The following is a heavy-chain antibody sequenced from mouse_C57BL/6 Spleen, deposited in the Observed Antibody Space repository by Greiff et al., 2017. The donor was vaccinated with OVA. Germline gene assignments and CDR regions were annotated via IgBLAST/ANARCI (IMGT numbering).Heavy chain of an antibody. CDR1: GYTFTSYG. CDR3: ARIGPDGYYYAMDY. Sequence: QVHVKQSGAELARPGASVKLSCKASGYTFTSYGISWVKQRTGQGLEWIGEIYPRSGNTYYNEKFKGKATLTADKSSSTAYMELRSLTSEDSAVYFCARIGPDGYYYAMDYWGQGTSVTVSS. D-gene: IGHD2-3*01. J-gene: IGHJ4*01. V-gene: IGHV1-81*01. CDR2: IYPRSGNT.